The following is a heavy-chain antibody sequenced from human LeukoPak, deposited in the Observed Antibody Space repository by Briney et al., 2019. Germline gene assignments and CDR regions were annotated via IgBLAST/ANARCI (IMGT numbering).Heavy chain of an antibody. CDR1: GGSISSSSYY. V-gene: IGHV4-39*07. CDR2: IYYSGST. CDR3: ARVSWYCSSTSCYDY. Sequence: SETLSLTCTVSGGSISSSSYYWGWIRQPPGKGLEWIGSIYYSGSTYYNPSLKSRVTISVDTSKNQFSLKLSSVTAADTAVYYCARVSWYCSSTSCYDYWGQGTLVTVSS. D-gene: IGHD2-2*01. J-gene: IGHJ4*02.